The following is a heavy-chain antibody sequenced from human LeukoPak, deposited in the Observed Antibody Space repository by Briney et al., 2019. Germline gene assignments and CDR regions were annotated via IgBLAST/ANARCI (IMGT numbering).Heavy chain of an antibody. Sequence: ASVKVSCKASGYTFTGYYTHWVRQAPGQGLEWMGWIDPNNGATHSAQKFQGRVTMTRDTSISTAYMDLSRLTSDDTAVYYCARGHSRGWFTAWGQGTLVTVPS. J-gene: IGHJ5*02. CDR3: ARGHSRGWFTA. CDR2: IDPNNGAT. CDR1: GYTFTGYY. D-gene: IGHD6-19*01. V-gene: IGHV1-2*02.